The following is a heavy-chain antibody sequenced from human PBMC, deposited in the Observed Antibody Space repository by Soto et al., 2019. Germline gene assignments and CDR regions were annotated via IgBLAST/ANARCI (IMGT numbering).Heavy chain of an antibody. CDR3: ASRLGEVAGTPNWFDP. D-gene: IGHD6-19*01. CDR2: TYYRSKWYN. V-gene: IGHV6-1*01. J-gene: IGHJ5*02. CDR1: GDSVSSNSAA. Sequence: SQTLSLTCAISGDSVSSNSAAWNWIRQSPSRGLEWLGRTYYRSKWYNDYAVSVKSRITINPDTSKNQFSLQLNSVTAADTAVYYCASRLGEVAGTPNWFDPWGQGTLVTVSS.